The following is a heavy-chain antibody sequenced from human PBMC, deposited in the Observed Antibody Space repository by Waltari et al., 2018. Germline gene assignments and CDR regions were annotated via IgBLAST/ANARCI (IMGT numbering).Heavy chain of an antibody. V-gene: IGHV3-30-3*01. CDR1: GFTFSSYA. J-gene: IGHJ4*02. CDR3: ARDRGGYYFDY. Sequence: QVQLVESGGGVVQPGRSLRLSCAASGFTFSSYAMHWVRQAPGKGLEWVAVISYDGSNKYYADSVKGRFTISRDNSKNTLYLQMNSLRAEDTAVYYCARDRGGYYFDYWGQGTLVIVSS. D-gene: IGHD3-10*01. CDR2: ISYDGSNK.